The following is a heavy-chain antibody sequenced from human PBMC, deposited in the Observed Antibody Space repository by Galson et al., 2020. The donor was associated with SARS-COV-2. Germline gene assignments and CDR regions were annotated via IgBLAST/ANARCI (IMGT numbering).Heavy chain of an antibody. D-gene: IGHD3-10*01. V-gene: IGHV4-39*07. CDR3: ARPLVRGVINDPFDI. Sequence: TSETLSLTCSVSGGSISSTTYYCGRIRRPPGKGLEWLGRINYSGTTHYHPSLESRVTLSVDTSKNQFSLRLSSVTAADTAVYYCARPLVRGVINDPFDIWGQGTMVTVSS. CDR2: INYSGTT. CDR1: GGSISSTTYY. J-gene: IGHJ3*02.